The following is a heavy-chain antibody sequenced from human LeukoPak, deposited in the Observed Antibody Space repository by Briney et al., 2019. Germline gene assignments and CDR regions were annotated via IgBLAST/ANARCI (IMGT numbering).Heavy chain of an antibody. CDR1: GYTFTGYY. V-gene: IGHV1-2*06. CDR2: INPNSGGT. D-gene: IGHD1-26*01. Sequence: ASVKVSCKASGYTFTGYYMHWVRQAPGQGLEWMGRINPNSGGTNYAQKFQGRVTMTRDTSISTAYMELSSLRSDDTAMYCCAREVGVGATTSLSYWGQEALVTVSS. J-gene: IGHJ4*02. CDR3: AREVGVGATTSLSY.